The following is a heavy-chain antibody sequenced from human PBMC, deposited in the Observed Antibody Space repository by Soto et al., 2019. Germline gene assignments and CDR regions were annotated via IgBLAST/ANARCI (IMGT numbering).Heavy chain of an antibody. V-gene: IGHV4-39*01. D-gene: IGHD3-10*01. Sequence: PSETLSRTCTVSDSAIGGSNYFWGWIRQAPGTDLEWLGTIYSSGSTYYKPSRKSRITMSLDTSKHQFSLNLGSVPAADTAVYYCPRRRVCVRGVTTMDVWGPGTTVTVSS. J-gene: IGHJ6*02. CDR2: IYSSGST. CDR3: PRRRVCVRGVTTMDV. CDR1: DSAIGGSNYF.